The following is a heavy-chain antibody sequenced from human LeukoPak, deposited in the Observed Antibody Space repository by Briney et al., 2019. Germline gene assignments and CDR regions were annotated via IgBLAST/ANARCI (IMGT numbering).Heavy chain of an antibody. CDR2: INSDGSST. J-gene: IGHJ4*02. CDR1: GFTFSSYW. V-gene: IGHV3-74*01. Sequence: PGGSPRLSCAASGFTFSSYWMHWVCQAPGKGLVWVSRINSDGSSTSYADSVKGRFTISRDNAKNTLYLQMNSLRAEDTAVYYCARVAGGSSPYYFDYWGRGTLVTVSS. D-gene: IGHD6-13*01. CDR3: ARVAGGSSPYYFDY.